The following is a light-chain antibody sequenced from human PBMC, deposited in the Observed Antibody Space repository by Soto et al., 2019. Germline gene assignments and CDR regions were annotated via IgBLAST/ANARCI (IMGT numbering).Light chain of an antibody. J-gene: IGLJ3*02. CDR2: AVR. CDR1: NSDVGRYNS. CDR3: CSSTADDNGV. Sequence: QSALTQPPSVSGSPGQSVTISCTGTNSDVGRYNSVSWYQQLPGKAPKIIISAVRKRPSGVPDRFSGSKSGNTASLTISGRQADDEDDYFCCSSTADDNGVFGGGTKVTVL. V-gene: IGLV2-11*01.